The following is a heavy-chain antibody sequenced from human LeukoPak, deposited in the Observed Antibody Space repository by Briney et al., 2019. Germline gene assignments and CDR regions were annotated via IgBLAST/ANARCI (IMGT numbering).Heavy chain of an antibody. J-gene: IGHJ2*01. Sequence: SETLSLTCTVSGGSITNYYWGWLRQPPRKGLEWIGYISYTGSTNYIPSLESRVTISVDTSKNQFSLKLSSVTAADTAVYYCARGTDYTRLHFDLWGRGTLVTVSS. CDR2: ISYTGST. CDR1: GGSITNYY. D-gene: IGHD4-11*01. V-gene: IGHV4-59*01. CDR3: ARGTDYTRLHFDL.